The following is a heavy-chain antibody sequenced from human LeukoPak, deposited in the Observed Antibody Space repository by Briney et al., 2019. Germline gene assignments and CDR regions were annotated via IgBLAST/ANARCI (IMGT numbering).Heavy chain of an antibody. J-gene: IGHJ4*02. CDR3: VRDPDGSGQLPLDH. D-gene: IGHD3-10*01. V-gene: IGHV3-53*01. Sequence: GGSLRLSCAASGFTVSSSYMNWVRQAPGKGLEWVSIINSGGNTYYADSVKGRFTISRDNSKNTLYLQMNSLRAEDTAVYYCVRDPDGSGQLPLDHWGQGTLVTVSS. CDR1: GFTVSSSY. CDR2: INSGGNT.